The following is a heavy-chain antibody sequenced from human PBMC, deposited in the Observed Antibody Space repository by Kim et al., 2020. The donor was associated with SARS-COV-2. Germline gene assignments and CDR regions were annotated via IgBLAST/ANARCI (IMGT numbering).Heavy chain of an antibody. D-gene: IGHD2-15*01. CDR1: GYTFTSYD. J-gene: IGHJ6*02. CDR2: MNPNSGNT. CDR3: ARVRARYCSGGSCFIVINYYYYYGMDV. Sequence: ASVKVSCKASGYTFTSYDINWVRQATGQGLEWMGWMNPNSGNTGYAQKFQGRVTMTRNTSISTAYMELSSLRSEDTAVYYCARVRARYCSGGSCFIVINYYYYYGMDVWGQGTTVTVSS. V-gene: IGHV1-8*01.